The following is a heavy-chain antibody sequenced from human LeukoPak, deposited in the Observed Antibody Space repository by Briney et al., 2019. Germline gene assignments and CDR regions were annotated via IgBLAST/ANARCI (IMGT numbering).Heavy chain of an antibody. Sequence: GGSLRLSCAASGFTFSSNAMSWVRQAPGKGLEWVSTISGNYGSTYYADSVKGRFTISRDNFNNTVFLRMNSLRAEDTAVYYCAKVVLLLTASDAFDFWGQGTKVTVSS. CDR2: ISGNYGST. CDR3: AKVVLLLTASDAFDF. CDR1: GFTFSSNA. D-gene: IGHD2-21*02. J-gene: IGHJ3*01. V-gene: IGHV3-23*01.